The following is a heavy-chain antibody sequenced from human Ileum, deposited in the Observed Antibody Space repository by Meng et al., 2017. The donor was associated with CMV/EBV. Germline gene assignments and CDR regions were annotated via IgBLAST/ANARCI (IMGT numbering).Heavy chain of an antibody. CDR3: ARTPRGRAADIAF. D-gene: IGHD3-10*01. Sequence: YADTFRDYAFNGVRQAPGQGLEWVGGIITIFGTAILAQSFQGRGSITTDKSTSTAYMELSSLRSEDTAVYYCARTPRGRAADIAFWGQGTLVTVSS. CDR2: IITIFGTA. V-gene: IGHV1-69*05. J-gene: IGHJ4*02. CDR1: ADTFRDYA.